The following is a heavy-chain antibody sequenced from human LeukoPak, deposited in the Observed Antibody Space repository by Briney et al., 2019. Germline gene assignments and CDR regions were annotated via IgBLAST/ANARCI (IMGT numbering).Heavy chain of an antibody. V-gene: IGHV1-18*01. J-gene: IGHJ6*03. CDR3: AREGQVLWDYYYYYMDV. Sequence: ASVKVSCKASGYTFTGYGISWVRQAPGQGLEWMGWISAYNGNTNYAQKLQGRVTMTTDTSTSTAYMELRSLRSDDTAVYYCAREGQVLWDYYYYYMDVWGKGTTVTVSS. CDR1: GYTFTGYG. D-gene: IGHD6-19*01. CDR2: ISAYNGNT.